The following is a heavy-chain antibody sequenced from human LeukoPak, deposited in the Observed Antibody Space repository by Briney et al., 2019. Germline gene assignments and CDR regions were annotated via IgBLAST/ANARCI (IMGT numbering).Heavy chain of an antibody. J-gene: IGHJ3*02. V-gene: IGHV3-15*01. D-gene: IGHD6-13*01. CDR2: IKSKTDGGTT. CDR1: GFTFSTYS. CDR3: TTVSSWYHRDAFDI. Sequence: PGGSLRLSCAASGFTFSTYSMNWVRQAPGKGLEWVGRIKSKTDGGTTDYAAPVKGRFTISRDDLKSTLYLQMNSLKTEDTAVYYCTTVSSWYHRDAFDIWGQGTMVTVSS.